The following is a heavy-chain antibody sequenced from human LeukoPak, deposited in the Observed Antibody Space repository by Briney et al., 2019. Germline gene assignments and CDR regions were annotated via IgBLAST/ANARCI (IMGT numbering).Heavy chain of an antibody. CDR2: IYYSGST. V-gene: IGHV4-31*03. Sequence: SETLSLTCTVSGGSISSGGYYWSWIRQHPGKGLEWIGYIYYSGSTYYNPSLKSRVTISVDTSKNQFSLKLSSVTAADTAVYYCARDRFIVGTLTGRDGAFDIWGQGTMVTVSS. D-gene: IGHD1-26*01. CDR1: GGSISSGGYY. CDR3: ARDRFIVGTLTGRDGAFDI. J-gene: IGHJ3*02.